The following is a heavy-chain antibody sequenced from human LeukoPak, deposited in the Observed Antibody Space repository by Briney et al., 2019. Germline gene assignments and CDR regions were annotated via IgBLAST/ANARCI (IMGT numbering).Heavy chain of an antibody. J-gene: IGHJ5*02. CDR1: GFTFSNFA. D-gene: IGHD3-22*01. CDR2: IVGSGVSP. Sequence: GGSLRLSCDASGFTFSNFAMRWVRQAPGKGPEWVSSIVGSGVSPHYADSVKGRFTISRDNSKNTLFLQMNRLGVDDTAVYYCAKGEGGSAYSATASWGQGTQVTVSS. V-gene: IGHV3-23*01. CDR3: AKGEGGSAYSATAS.